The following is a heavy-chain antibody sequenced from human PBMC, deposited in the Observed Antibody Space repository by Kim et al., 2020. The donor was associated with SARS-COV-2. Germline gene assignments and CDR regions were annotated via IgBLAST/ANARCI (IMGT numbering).Heavy chain of an antibody. CDR3: AKDPRSSSSFNP. J-gene: IGHJ5*02. Sequence: GGSRRLSCAASGFTFSSLAMTWVRQAPGKGLEWVSAISYHGSGTYYADSVKGRFTISRDNSKNTMYLQMNFLRAEDTAVYYCAKDPRSSSSFNPWGQGTLVTVSS. CDR1: GFTFSSLA. D-gene: IGHD6-13*01. V-gene: IGHV3-23*01. CDR2: ISYHGSGT.